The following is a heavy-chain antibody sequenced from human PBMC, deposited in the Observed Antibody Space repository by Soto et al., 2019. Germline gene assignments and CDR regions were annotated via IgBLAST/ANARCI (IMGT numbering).Heavy chain of an antibody. Sequence: SETLSLTCTVSGGSISSYYWSWIRQPPGKGLEWIGYIYYSGSTNYNPSLKSRVTISVDTSKNQFSLKRSSVTAADTAVYYCARVTMVRGVIIDNNWFDPWGQGTLVTVSS. CDR3: ARVTMVRGVIIDNNWFDP. D-gene: IGHD3-10*01. CDR1: GGSISSYY. CDR2: IYYSGST. J-gene: IGHJ5*02. V-gene: IGHV4-59*08.